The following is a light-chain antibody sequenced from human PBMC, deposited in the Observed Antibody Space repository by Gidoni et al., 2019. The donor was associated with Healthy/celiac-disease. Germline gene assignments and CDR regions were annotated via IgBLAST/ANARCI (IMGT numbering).Light chain of an antibody. V-gene: IGKV1-13*02. CDR1: QGISSA. J-gene: IGKJ3*01. CDR2: DAS. Sequence: GDRVTITCRASQGISSALAWYQQKPGKAPKLLIYDASSLESGVPSRFSGSGSGTDFTLTISSLQPEDFATYYCQQFNSYPLFTFGPGTKVEIK. CDR3: QQFNSYPLFT.